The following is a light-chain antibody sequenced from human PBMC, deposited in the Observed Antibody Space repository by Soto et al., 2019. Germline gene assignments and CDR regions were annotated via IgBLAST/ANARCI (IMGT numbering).Light chain of an antibody. CDR1: QSLGGS. J-gene: IGKJ1*01. CDR3: QQYKNGWT. V-gene: IGKV3-15*01. CDR2: GAS. Sequence: VLTQSTSTLSLPPGERAPLSCRASQSLGGSLAWYQQKPGQAPRLLIYGASTRVTGIPARFSGSGSGTEFTLTISSLQSEDFAVYYCQQYKNGWTFGQGTK.